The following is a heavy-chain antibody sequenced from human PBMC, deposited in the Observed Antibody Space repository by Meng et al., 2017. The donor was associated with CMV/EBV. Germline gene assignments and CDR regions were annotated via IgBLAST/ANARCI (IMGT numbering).Heavy chain of an antibody. J-gene: IGHJ4*02. CDR2: IIPIFGTA. CDR3: ARSLRYCSSTSCYTPVGY. Sequence: TFSSYAISWVRQAPGQGLEWMGGIIPIFGTANYAQKFQGRVTITTDESTSTAYMELSSLRSEDTAVYYCARSLRYCSSTSCYTPVGYWGQGTLVTVS. CDR1: TFSSYA. D-gene: IGHD2-2*02. V-gene: IGHV1-69*05.